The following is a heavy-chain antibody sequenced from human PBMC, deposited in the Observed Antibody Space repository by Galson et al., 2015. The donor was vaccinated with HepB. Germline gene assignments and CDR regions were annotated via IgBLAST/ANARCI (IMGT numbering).Heavy chain of an antibody. J-gene: IGHJ5*02. V-gene: IGHV6-1*01. CDR3: ARVSGGGDSCYSLSGRGCWFDP. CDR1: GDSVSSNSAA. D-gene: IGHD2-15*01. CDR2: TYYRSKWYD. Sequence: CAISGDSVSSNSAAWNRIRQSPSRGLEWLGRTYYRSKWYDDYAVSVKSRITINPDTSKNQFSLQLSPVTPEDTAVYYCARVSGGGDSCYSLSGRGCWFDPWGQGTLVAVSS.